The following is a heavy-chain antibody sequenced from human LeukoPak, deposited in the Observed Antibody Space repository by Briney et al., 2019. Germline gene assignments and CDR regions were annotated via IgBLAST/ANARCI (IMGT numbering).Heavy chain of an antibody. V-gene: IGHV4-59*11. J-gene: IGHJ4*02. D-gene: IGHD6-13*01. CDR2: IYYSGST. CDR3: AGNIAAAFDY. Sequence: SETLSLTCTVSGGSISSHYWSWIRQPPGKGLEWIGYIYYSGSTNYNPSLKSRVTISVDTSKNQFSLKLSSVTAADTAVYYCAGNIAAAFDYWGQGTLVTVSS. CDR1: GGSISSHY.